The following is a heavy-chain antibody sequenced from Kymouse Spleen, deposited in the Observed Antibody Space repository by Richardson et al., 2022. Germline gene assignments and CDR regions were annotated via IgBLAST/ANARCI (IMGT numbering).Heavy chain of an antibody. V-gene: IGHV4-34*01. J-gene: IGHJ4*02. Sequence: QVQLQQWGAGLLKPSETLSLTCAVYGGSFSGYYWSWIRQPPGKGLEWIGEINHSGSTNYNPSLKSRVTISVDTSKNQFSLKLSSVTAADTAVYYCASRIAVAGTNFDYWGQGTLVTVSS. D-gene: IGHD6-19*01. CDR3: ASRIAVAGTNFDY. CDR1: GGSFSGYY. CDR2: INHSGST.